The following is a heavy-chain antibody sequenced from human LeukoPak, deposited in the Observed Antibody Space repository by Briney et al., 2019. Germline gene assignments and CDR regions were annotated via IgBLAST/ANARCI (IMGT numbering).Heavy chain of an antibody. CDR3: ARDGYSGNDGL. D-gene: IGHD5-12*01. J-gene: IGHJ4*02. Sequence: SETLSLTCTVSGCSISSYYWSWIRQPPGKGLEWIGYIYHSGSTKYNPSLKSRVTISVDTSNNQFSLKMSSVTAADTAVYYCARDGYSGNDGLWGQGTLVTVSS. V-gene: IGHV4-59*01. CDR1: GCSISSYY. CDR2: IYHSGST.